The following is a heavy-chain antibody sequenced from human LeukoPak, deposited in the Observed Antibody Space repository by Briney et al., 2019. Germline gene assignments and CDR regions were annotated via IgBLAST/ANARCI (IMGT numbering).Heavy chain of an antibody. CDR1: VGTFSSYA. CDR3: ARDHAGGGLGVYYFDS. D-gene: IGHD3-16*01. CDR2: IIPIFGRA. J-gene: IGHJ4*02. Sequence: GASVKVSCKASVGTFSSYAISWVRQAPGQGLEWMGGIIPIFGRADYEQKLQGRVTITADRSTSTAYMELTSLRFEDTAFYYCARDHAGGGLGVYYFDSWGQGTLVIVSS. V-gene: IGHV1-69*06.